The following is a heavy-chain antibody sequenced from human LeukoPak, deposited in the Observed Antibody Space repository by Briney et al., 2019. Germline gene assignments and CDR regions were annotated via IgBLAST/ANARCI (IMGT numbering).Heavy chain of an antibody. V-gene: IGHV4-61*01. J-gene: IGHJ4*02. D-gene: IGHD3-3*01. CDR3: SRVDVAAKIFFDY. Sequence: PSETLSLTCSVSGASVNSGRLYWTWLRQSPGKGLEWLGFFYSSGKTDYNPSIKSRLTMSTDASQNQFSLTLTSVTRADTTIYYCSRVDVAAKIFFDYWGQGALVTVSA. CDR1: GASVNSGRLY. CDR2: FYSSGKT.